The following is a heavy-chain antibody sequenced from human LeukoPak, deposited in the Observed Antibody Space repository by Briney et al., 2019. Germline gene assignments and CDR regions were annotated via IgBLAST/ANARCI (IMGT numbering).Heavy chain of an antibody. Sequence: GESLKISCKGSGYRFADYWIAWVRQVPGQGLEWMGIIYPDDSDTRYSPSFLGQVTISADKSISTAYLQWNSLKASDTAMYYCARPVEMATSPFDYWGQGTLVTVSS. CDR2: IYPDDSDT. CDR1: GYRFADYW. CDR3: ARPVEMATSPFDY. D-gene: IGHD5-24*01. J-gene: IGHJ4*02. V-gene: IGHV5-51*01.